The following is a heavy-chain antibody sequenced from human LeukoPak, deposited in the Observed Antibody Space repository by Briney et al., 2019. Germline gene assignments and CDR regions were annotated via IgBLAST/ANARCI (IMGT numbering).Heavy chain of an antibody. CDR1: GFTFSSYG. CDR3: AKDGVDYGASFGAFDI. V-gene: IGHV3-30*18. Sequence: GGSLRLSCAASGFTFSSYGMSWVRQAPGKGLEWVAVISFDGSSKYYADSVKGRFTISRDNSKNTLYLQMNSLRAEDTAVYYCAKDGVDYGASFGAFDIWGQGTMVTVSS. D-gene: IGHD3-16*01. CDR2: ISFDGSSK. J-gene: IGHJ3*02.